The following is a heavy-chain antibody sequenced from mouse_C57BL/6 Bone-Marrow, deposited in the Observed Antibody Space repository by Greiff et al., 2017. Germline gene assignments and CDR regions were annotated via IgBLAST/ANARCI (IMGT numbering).Heavy chain of an antibody. V-gene: IGHV1-53*01. CDR3: ARRYYGSSFYWYFDV. CDR1: GYTFTSYW. J-gene: IGHJ1*03. CDR2: INPSNGGT. Sequence: QVQLKQSGTELVKPGASVKLSCKASGYTFTSYWMHWVKQRPGQGLEWIGNINPSNGGTNYNEKFKSKATLTVDKSSSTAYMQLSSLTSEDSAVYYCARRYYGSSFYWYFDVWGTGTTVTVSS. D-gene: IGHD1-1*01.